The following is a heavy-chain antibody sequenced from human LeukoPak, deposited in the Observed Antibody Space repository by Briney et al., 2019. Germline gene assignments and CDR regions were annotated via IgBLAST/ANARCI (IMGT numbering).Heavy chain of an antibody. V-gene: IGHV3-15*01. CDR2: IKSKTDGGTT. CDR1: GFTFSNAW. D-gene: IGHD6-19*01. Sequence: GGSLRLSCAASGFTFSNAWMSWVRQAPGKGLEWVGRIKSKTDGGTTDYAAPVKGRFTISRDDSKNTLYLQMNSLKTEDTALYYCTTEGGSGWYGHFDYWGQETLVTVSS. J-gene: IGHJ4*02. CDR3: TTEGGSGWYGHFDY.